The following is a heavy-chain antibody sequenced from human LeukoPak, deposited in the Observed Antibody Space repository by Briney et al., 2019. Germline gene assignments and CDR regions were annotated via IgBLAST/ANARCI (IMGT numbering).Heavy chain of an antibody. V-gene: IGHV3-30*18. J-gene: IGHJ4*02. CDR3: AKDMSNWNDVTTPDN. Sequence: GGSLRLSCAVSGFTFSSYGMHWVRQAPGKGLEWVAFISFDGSNKYYPDSVKGRFIISRDNSKSTLYLQMNCLRAEDTAIYYCAKDMSNWNDVTTPDNWGQGTLVTVSS. D-gene: IGHD1-1*01. CDR2: ISFDGSNK. CDR1: GFTFSSYG.